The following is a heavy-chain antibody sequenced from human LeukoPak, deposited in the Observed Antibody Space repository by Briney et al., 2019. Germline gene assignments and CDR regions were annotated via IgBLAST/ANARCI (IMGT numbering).Heavy chain of an antibody. D-gene: IGHD3-10*01. V-gene: IGHV4-31*03. Sequence: PSQTLSLTCSVSGGSIASGGHYWSWIRQHPGKGLEWIGYIHYSGSTYYNPSLESRVTMSVDTSQNQFSLKLSSVTAADTAVYYCARSDPHGSGSPPFDAFDIWGQGKMVTVSS. CDR1: GGSIASGGHY. CDR3: ARSDPHGSGSPPFDAFDI. J-gene: IGHJ3*02. CDR2: IHYSGST.